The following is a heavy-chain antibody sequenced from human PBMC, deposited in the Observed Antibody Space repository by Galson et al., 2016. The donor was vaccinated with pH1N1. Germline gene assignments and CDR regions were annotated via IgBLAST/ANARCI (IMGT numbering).Heavy chain of an antibody. CDR2: TYYMSKRYN. Sequence: CAISGDSVSSTNCAWDWIRQSPSRGLEWLGRTYYMSKRYNDYAVSVQSRITINPDTSKNQLSLHLNSVTPEDTAVYYCARDRSSTLFHNYGMDVWVQGTTVIVSS. V-gene: IGHV6-1*01. CDR1: GDSVSSTNCA. D-gene: IGHD2-15*01. CDR3: ARDRSSTLFHNYGMDV. J-gene: IGHJ6*02.